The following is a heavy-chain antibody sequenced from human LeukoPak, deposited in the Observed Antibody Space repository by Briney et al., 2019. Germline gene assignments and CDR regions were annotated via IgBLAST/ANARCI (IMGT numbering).Heavy chain of an antibody. CDR3: ARVAMWQFGDAFDI. D-gene: IGHD3-10*01. CDR2: ISISSSYI. CDR1: GFTFNSYS. V-gene: IGHV3-21*01. Sequence: PGGSVRRSRAASGFTFNSYSMMWVGPAPGMELEGVSSISISSSYIYYADSVKSRFTISRDNANNSLYLQKNSLRADDTAVYYCARVAMWQFGDAFDIWGQGTMVTVSS. J-gene: IGHJ3*02.